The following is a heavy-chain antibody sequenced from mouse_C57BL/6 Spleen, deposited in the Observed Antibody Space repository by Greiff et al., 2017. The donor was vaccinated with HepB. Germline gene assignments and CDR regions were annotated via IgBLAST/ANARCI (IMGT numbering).Heavy chain of an antibody. CDR1: GYSFTGYY. V-gene: IGHV1-42*01. CDR3: ARNYGYDDGFAY. Sequence: VQLKESGPELVKPGASVKISCKASGYSFTGYYMNWVKQSPEKSLEWIGEINPSTGGTTYNQKFKAKATLTVDKSSSTAYMQLKSLTSEDSAVYYCARNYGYDDGFAYWGQGTLVTVSA. D-gene: IGHD2-2*01. J-gene: IGHJ3*01. CDR2: INPSTGGT.